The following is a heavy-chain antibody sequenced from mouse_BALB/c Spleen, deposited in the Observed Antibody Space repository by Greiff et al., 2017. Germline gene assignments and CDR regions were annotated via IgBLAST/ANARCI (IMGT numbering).Heavy chain of an antibody. CDR1: GFNIKDYY. J-gene: IGHJ3*01. CDR3: NAGIYDGFAWFAY. V-gene: IGHV14-4*02. CDR2: IDPENGDT. Sequence: EVQLQQSGAELVRSGASVKLSCTASGFNIKDYYMHWVKQRPEQGLEWLGWIDPENGDTEYAPKFQGKATMTADTSSNTAYLQLSSLTSEDTAVYYCNAGIYDGFAWFAYWGQGTLVTVSA. D-gene: IGHD2-3*01.